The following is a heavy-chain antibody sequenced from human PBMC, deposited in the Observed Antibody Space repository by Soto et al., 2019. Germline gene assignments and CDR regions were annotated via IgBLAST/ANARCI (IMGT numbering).Heavy chain of an antibody. CDR1: GGTFSSYA. Sequence: QVQLVQSGAEVKKPGSSVKVSCKASGGTFSSYAISWVRQAPGQGLEWMGGIIPIFGTANYAQKFQGRVTITADESTSTAYMELSSLRYEDTAVYYCATRTTVAYYYYYGMDVWGQGTTVTVSS. CDR2: IIPIFGTA. CDR3: ATRTTVAYYYYYGMDV. V-gene: IGHV1-69*01. J-gene: IGHJ6*02. D-gene: IGHD4-17*01.